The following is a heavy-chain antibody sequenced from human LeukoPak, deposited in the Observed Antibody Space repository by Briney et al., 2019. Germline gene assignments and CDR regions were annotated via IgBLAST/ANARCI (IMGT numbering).Heavy chain of an antibody. Sequence: GGSLRLSCAAPGFIFSSYGMHWVRQAPGKGLEWVAFIRYDGRNKYFEDSVKGRFTISRDNSKDTVYLQMDSLRAEDTAVYYCARGGSYYGSGSYFRPYYFDYWGQGTLVTVSS. CDR1: GFIFSSYG. CDR2: IRYDGRNK. CDR3: ARGGSYYGSGSYFRPYYFDY. J-gene: IGHJ4*02. D-gene: IGHD3-10*01. V-gene: IGHV3-30*02.